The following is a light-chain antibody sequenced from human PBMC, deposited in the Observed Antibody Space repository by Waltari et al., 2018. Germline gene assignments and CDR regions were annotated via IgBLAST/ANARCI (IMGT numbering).Light chain of an antibody. Sequence: QTVVTQEPSLSVSPGGTVTLTCALSSGSLSSTSYATWYQQTPGQAQRTLVYKGRSRSYGVSDRFSGSVLGNKAALTITGAQADDESDYYCSLYMGSGIWVFGGGTKLTVL. CDR2: KGR. CDR1: SGSLSSTSY. V-gene: IGLV8-61*01. J-gene: IGLJ3*02. CDR3: SLYMGSGIWV.